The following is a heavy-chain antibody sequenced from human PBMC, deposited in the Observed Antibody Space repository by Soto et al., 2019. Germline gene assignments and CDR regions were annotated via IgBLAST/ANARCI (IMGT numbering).Heavy chain of an antibody. CDR1: GFIFNNYA. V-gene: IGHV3-23*01. CDR3: AKALVPALTAKFGY. D-gene: IGHD5-18*01. J-gene: IGHJ4*02. Sequence: PGGSLRLSCAASGFIFNNYAMTWVRQAPGEGLEWVSTVTASGGGTFYANSVKGRFTISRDNSRNTPHLQMSSLRVEDTALYYCAKALVPALTAKFGYWGQGTLVTVSS. CDR2: VTASGGGT.